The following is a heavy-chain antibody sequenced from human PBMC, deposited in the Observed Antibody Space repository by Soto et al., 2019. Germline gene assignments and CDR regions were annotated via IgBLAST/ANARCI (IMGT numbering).Heavy chain of an antibody. J-gene: IGHJ6*04. Sequence: EVQLVESGGGLVQPGGSLRLSCAASGFTFSSYSMNWVRQVPGKGLEWVSYISSSSSTIYYADSVKGRFTISRDNAKNSLYLQMNSLRAEDTAVYYCARDNGGVRGTIFGVVPLGVWGKGTTVTVSS. V-gene: IGHV3-48*01. CDR1: GFTFSSYS. D-gene: IGHD3-3*01. CDR3: ARDNGGVRGTIFGVVPLGV. CDR2: ISSSSSTI.